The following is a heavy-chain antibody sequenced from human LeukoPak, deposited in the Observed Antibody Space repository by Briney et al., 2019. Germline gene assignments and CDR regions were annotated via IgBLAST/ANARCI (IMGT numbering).Heavy chain of an antibody. CDR3: ARQWGANGYGYFDY. CDR2: VSYSGTT. D-gene: IGHD5-12*01. Sequence: PSETLSLTCTVSGGSISGHYWSWIRQPPGKGLEWIGHVSYSGTTKYNAPLKSRVTISVDTSKNQFSLRLNSVTAADTSVYYCARQWGANGYGYFDYWGQGTLVTVSS. J-gene: IGHJ4*02. V-gene: IGHV4-59*08. CDR1: GGSISGHY.